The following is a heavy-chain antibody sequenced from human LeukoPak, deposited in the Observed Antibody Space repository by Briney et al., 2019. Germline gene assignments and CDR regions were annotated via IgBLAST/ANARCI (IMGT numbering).Heavy chain of an antibody. V-gene: IGHV3-21*01. CDR1: GFTFSSYS. CDR2: ISSSSYI. D-gene: IGHD6-13*01. J-gene: IGHJ4*02. CDR3: ARDEAAAGTFLDY. Sequence: GGSLRLSCAASGFTFSSYSMNWVRQAPGKGLEWVSSISSSSYIYYADSVKGRFTISRDNAKNSLYLQMNSLRAEDTAVYYCARDEAAAGTFLDYWGQGTLVTVSS.